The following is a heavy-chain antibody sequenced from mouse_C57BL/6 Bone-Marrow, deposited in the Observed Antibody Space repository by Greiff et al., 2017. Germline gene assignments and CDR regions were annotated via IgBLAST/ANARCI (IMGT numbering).Heavy chain of an antibody. Sequence: EVKLMESGGGLVQPGGSLSLSCAASGFTFTDYYMSWVRQPPGKALEWLGFIRNKANGYTTEYSASVKGRFTISRDNSQSILYLQMNALRAEDSATYYCARGYYGSSYYFDYWGQGTTLTVSS. D-gene: IGHD1-1*01. CDR3: ARGYYGSSYYFDY. V-gene: IGHV7-3*01. CDR2: IRNKANGYTT. CDR1: GFTFTDYY. J-gene: IGHJ2*01.